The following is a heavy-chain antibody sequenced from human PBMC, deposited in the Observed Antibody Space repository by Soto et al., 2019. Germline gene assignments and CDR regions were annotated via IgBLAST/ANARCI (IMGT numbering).Heavy chain of an antibody. CDR3: ARARGGYASH. CDR2: INTDGSTT. CDR1: GFTFSNYW. D-gene: IGHD3-10*01. Sequence: EVQLVESGGGLVQPGGSLRLSCAASGFTFSNYWMHWVRQAPGKGPVWVSRINTDGSTTNYADSVKGRFTISRDNAKNTLYMQTNSAWAEDTAVYCCARARGGYASHWGQGTLVTVSS. V-gene: IGHV3-74*01. J-gene: IGHJ1*01.